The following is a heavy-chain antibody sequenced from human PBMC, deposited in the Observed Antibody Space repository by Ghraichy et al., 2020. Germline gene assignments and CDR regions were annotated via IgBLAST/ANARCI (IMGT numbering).Heavy chain of an antibody. V-gene: IGHV3-7*01. CDR3: ARAVHRVGPYLNY. CDR2: IKQDGSEK. Sequence: LSLTCAASGFTFGSNWMTWVRQAPGKGLEWVGNIKQDGSEKYYVGSVKGRFSISRDNAKNSLYLQMNSLRDEDTAVYYCARAVHRVGPYLNYWGQGTLVTVSS. D-gene: IGHD1-26*01. CDR1: GFTFGSNW. J-gene: IGHJ4*02.